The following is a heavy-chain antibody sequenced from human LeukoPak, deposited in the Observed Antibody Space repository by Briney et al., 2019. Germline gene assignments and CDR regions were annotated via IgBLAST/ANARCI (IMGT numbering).Heavy chain of an antibody. CDR1: GFTFSNTW. D-gene: IGHD3-22*01. J-gene: IGHJ6*02. CDR2: IKSKTDGGTT. V-gene: IGHV3-15*01. CDR3: TRHSSGYYYGMDV. Sequence: GGSLRLFCAASGFTFSNTWMSWVRRAPGKGLEWVGRIKSKTDGGTTDYAAPMKGRFTISRDDSKNTQYLQMNSLKTEDTAVYYCTRHSSGYYYGMDVWGQGTTVTVSS.